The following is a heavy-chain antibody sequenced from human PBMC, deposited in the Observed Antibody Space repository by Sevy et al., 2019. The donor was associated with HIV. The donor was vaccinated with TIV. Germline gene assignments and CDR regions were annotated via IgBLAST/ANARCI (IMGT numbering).Heavy chain of an antibody. D-gene: IGHD2-15*01. CDR3: ARGSCIGGSCHTGYHGMDV. V-gene: IGHV3-21*06. Sequence: GGSLRLSCAASGFIFSGYNMHWVRQAPGKGLEWVSSISTSSTYIYQADSVKGRFTISRDNAQNSVYLQMNSLRVEDTALYYCARGSCIGGSCHTGYHGMDVRGQGTTVTVSS. CDR2: ISTSSTYI. J-gene: IGHJ6*02. CDR1: GFIFSGYN.